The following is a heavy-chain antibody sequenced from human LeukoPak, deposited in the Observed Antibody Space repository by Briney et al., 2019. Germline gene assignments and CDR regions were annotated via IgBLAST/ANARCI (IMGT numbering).Heavy chain of an antibody. J-gene: IGHJ5*02. D-gene: IGHD6-19*01. CDR3: ARDKSSGWPYNWFDP. V-gene: IGHV1-46*01. CDR1: GYTFTSYY. CDR2: INPSGGST. Sequence: ASVNVSCKASGYTFTSYYMHWVRQAPGQGLEWMGVINPSGGSTNYAQKFQGRVTMTRDTSTSTVYMEMSSLRSEDTAVYYCARDKSSGWPYNWFDPWGQGTLVTVSS.